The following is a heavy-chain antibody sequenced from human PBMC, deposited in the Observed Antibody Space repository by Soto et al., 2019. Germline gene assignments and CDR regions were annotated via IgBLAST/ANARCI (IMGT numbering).Heavy chain of an antibody. CDR1: GVSINNADYY. CDR3: ATRRRIVARTLDS. Sequence: QVQLQESGPGLVKPSETMSLTCTVSGVSINNADYYWTWLRQHPGQGLEWIGYIFYTGNTSYNPSLQSRVSMSLDTSNNQFSLRLTAVIAADTAVDYCATRRRIVARTLDSWGQGTLVTVSS. J-gene: IGHJ4*02. V-gene: IGHV4-31*03. D-gene: IGHD6-19*01. CDR2: IFYTGNT.